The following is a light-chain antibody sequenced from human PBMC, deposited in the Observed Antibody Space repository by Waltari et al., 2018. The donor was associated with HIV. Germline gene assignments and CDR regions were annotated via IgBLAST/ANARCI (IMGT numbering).Light chain of an antibody. Sequence: QFALTQSPSASGFLGLSVTMSCPGTRHDIGTYDYVSWNQQRPGEAPKLILYEVNKRPSGVPDRFSGSKSANTASLTISGLQAEDEADYYCCSYAGSYTMVFGGGTKLTVL. CDR3: CSYAGSYTMV. V-gene: IGLV2-8*01. CDR1: RHDIGTYDY. CDR2: EVN. J-gene: IGLJ3*02.